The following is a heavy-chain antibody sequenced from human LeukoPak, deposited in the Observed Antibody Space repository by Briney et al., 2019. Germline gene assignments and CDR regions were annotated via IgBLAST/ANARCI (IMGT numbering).Heavy chain of an antibody. D-gene: IGHD2-2*01. CDR1: GFTVSSNY. J-gene: IGHJ6*04. CDR2: ICSGGST. CDR3: ARDCSSTSCYRMDV. Sequence: AGGSLRLSCAASGFTVSSNYMSWVRQAPGKGLEWVSVICSGGSTYYADSVKGRFTISRDNSKNTLYLQMNSLRAEDTAVYYCARDCSSTSCYRMDVWGKGTTVTVSS. V-gene: IGHV3-66*02.